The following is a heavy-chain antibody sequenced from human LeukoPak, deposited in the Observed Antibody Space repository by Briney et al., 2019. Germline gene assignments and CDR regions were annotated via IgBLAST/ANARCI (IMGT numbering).Heavy chain of an antibody. CDR3: ARVDSSSWYAQTDY. Sequence: ASVKVSCKASGYTFTSYGISWVRQAPGQGLEWMGWISAYNGNTNYAQKLQGRVTMTTDTSTSTAYMELRSLRSDDTAVYYGARVDSSSWYAQTDYWGQGTLVTVSS. V-gene: IGHV1-18*01. CDR2: ISAYNGNT. D-gene: IGHD6-13*01. CDR1: GYTFTSYG. J-gene: IGHJ4*02.